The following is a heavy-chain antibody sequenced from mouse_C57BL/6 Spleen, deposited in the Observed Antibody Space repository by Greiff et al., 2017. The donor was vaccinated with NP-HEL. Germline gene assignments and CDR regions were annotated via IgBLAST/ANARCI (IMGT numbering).Heavy chain of an antibody. D-gene: IGHD1-1*01. V-gene: IGHV1-67*01. CDR2: ISTYYGDT. CDR1: GYTFTDYT. Sequence: VQLQQSGPELVRPGVSVKISCKGSGYTFTDYTMHWVKQSHAKSLEWIGIISTYYGDTSYNQKFKDKATMTVDKSSSTAYMELARLTSEDSAVYYCARQRTTVVARGYFDYWGQGTTLTVSS. J-gene: IGHJ2*01. CDR3: ARQRTTVVARGYFDY.